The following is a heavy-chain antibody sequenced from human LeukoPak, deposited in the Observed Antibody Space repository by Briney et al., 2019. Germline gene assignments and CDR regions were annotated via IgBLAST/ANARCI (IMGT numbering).Heavy chain of an antibody. J-gene: IGHJ4*02. CDR1: GYTFTSYG. CDR3: ARVGGEWELLPFDY. CDR2: ISAYNGNT. V-gene: IGHV1-18*01. Sequence: ASVTVSCKASGYTFTSYGISWVRQAPGQGLEWMGWISAYNGNTNYAQKLQGRVTMTTDTSTSTAYMELRRLRSDDTAVYYCARVGGEWELLPFDYWGQGTLVTVSS. D-gene: IGHD1-26*01.